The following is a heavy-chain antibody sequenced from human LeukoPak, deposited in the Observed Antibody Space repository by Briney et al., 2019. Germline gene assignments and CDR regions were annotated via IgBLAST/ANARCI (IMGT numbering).Heavy chain of an antibody. D-gene: IGHD2-21*02. CDR3: ARVVRGVVTSNWFDP. Sequence: PSEALSLTCTVSGDSLNTYYWTWIRQPPGKELEWIGFVASSGTSNYNPSLKSRVSISIDTSKNQFSLALPSVTPADTAVYYCARVVRGVVTSNWFDPWGQGTLVSVSS. CDR2: VASSGTS. CDR1: GDSLNTYY. J-gene: IGHJ5*02. V-gene: IGHV4-59*01.